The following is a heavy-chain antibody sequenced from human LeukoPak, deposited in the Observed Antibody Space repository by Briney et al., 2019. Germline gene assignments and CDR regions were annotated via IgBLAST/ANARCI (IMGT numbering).Heavy chain of an antibody. J-gene: IGHJ4*02. CDR2: ISWNRGSI. CDR3: AKDGARVEYYFDY. D-gene: IGHD5-24*01. Sequence: GRSLRLSCAASGFTFDDYAMHWVRQAPGKGLEGVSGISWNRGSIVYADSVKGRFTISRDNAKNSLYLQMNSLRAEDTALYYCAKDGARVEYYFDYWGQGTLVTVSS. CDR1: GFTFDDYA. V-gene: IGHV3-9*01.